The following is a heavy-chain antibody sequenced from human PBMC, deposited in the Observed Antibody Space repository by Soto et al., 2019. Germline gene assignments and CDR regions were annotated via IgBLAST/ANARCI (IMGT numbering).Heavy chain of an antibody. J-gene: IGHJ4*02. V-gene: IGHV3-23*01. D-gene: IGHD3-9*01. CDR2: ISGSGGST. Sequence: EVQLLESGGGLVQPGGSLRLSCAASGFTFSSYAMSWVRQAPGKGLEWVSAISGSGGSTYYADSVKGRFTISRDNSKNTLYLQMNSLRAEDTAVYYCAKDGTTYFDWLLEPLDYWGQGTLVTVSS. CDR1: GFTFSSYA. CDR3: AKDGTTYFDWLLEPLDY.